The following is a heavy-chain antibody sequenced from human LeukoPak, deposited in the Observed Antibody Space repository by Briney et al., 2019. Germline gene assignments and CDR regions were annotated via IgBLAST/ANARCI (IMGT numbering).Heavy chain of an antibody. CDR3: ARDQTTVTTGGFDP. CDR2: INHSGST. D-gene: IGHD4-17*01. Sequence: KTSETLSLTCAVYGGSFSGYYWSWIRQPPGKGLEWIGEINHSGSTNYNPSLKSRVTISVDTSKNQFSLKLSSVTAADTAVYYCARDQTTVTTGGFDPWGQGTLVTVSS. CDR1: GGSFSGYY. V-gene: IGHV4-34*01. J-gene: IGHJ5*02.